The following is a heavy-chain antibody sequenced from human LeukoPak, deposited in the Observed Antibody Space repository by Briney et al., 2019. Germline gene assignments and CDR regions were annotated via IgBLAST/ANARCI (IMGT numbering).Heavy chain of an antibody. Sequence: PGGFLRLSCAASGFTVSSNYMSWVRQAPGKGLEWVSVIHSGATTYYADSVKGRFTISRDNSKNALYLQMNSLRADDTAVYYCARVAAVYYAYGMDVWGQGTTVTVSS. V-gene: IGHV3-66*01. CDR3: ARVAAVYYAYGMDV. CDR2: IHSGATT. J-gene: IGHJ6*02. D-gene: IGHD6-25*01. CDR1: GFTVSSNY.